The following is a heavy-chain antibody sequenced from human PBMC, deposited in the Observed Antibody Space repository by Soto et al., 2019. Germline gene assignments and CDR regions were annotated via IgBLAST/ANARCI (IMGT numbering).Heavy chain of an antibody. J-gene: IGHJ4*02. Sequence: PGGSLRLSCAAAGFTFSTFSTYAMSWVRQAPGKGLEWVSGISASGYSTYSADSVKGRFTISRDNSKNTLYLQMNSLRVEDTAVYYCAKDLGNCSTTSCYLASWGQVTLVTVSS. V-gene: IGHV3-23*01. CDR3: AKDLGNCSTTSCYLAS. D-gene: IGHD2-2*01. CDR2: ISASGYST. CDR1: GFTFSTFSTYA.